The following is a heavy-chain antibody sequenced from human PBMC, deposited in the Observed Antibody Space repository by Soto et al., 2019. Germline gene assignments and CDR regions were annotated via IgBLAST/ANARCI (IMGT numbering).Heavy chain of an antibody. CDR1: GGSISSGGYY. Sequence: SETLSLTCTVSGGSISSGGYYWSWIRQHPGKGLEWIGYIYYSGSTYYNPSLKSRVTISVDTSKNQFSLMLSSVTAADTAVYYCARGYDILTGYYTLDYWGQGTLVTVSS. CDR3: ARGYDILTGYYTLDY. V-gene: IGHV4-31*03. D-gene: IGHD3-9*01. J-gene: IGHJ4*02. CDR2: IYYSGST.